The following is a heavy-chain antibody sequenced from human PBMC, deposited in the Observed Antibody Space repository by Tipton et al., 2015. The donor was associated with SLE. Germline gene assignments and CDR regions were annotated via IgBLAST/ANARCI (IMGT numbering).Heavy chain of an antibody. CDR3: ARDLRRYFDY. CDR2: IYHSGNT. CDR1: GYPINSGFY. V-gene: IGHV4-38-2*02. J-gene: IGHJ4*02. Sequence: LTCAVSGYPINSGFYWGWIRQPPGKGLEWIGSIYHSGNTYYNPSLKSRVTISVDTSKNQFSLRLSSVTAADTAVYYCARDLRRYFDYWGQGTLVTVSS.